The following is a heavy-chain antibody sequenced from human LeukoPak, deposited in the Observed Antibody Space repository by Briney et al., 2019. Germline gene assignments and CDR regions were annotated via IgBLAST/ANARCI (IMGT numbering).Heavy chain of an antibody. J-gene: IGHJ4*02. V-gene: IGHV4-34*01. CDR3: ARGQGTVTTH. D-gene: IGHD4-17*01. Sequence: SETPSLTCTVSGGSISSYYWTWIRQPPGKGLEWIGEINHSGNANYNPSLKSRVTISLDMSENHFSLKLTSVTAADTAVYYCARGQGTVTTHWGQGTLVTVSS. CDR2: INHSGNA. CDR1: GGSISSYY.